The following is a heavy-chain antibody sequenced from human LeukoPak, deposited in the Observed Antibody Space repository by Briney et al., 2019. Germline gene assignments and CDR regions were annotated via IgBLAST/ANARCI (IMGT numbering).Heavy chain of an antibody. D-gene: IGHD3-10*01. Sequence: PGGSLRLSCAASGFTFSSYWMSWVRQAPGKGLEWVANIKQDGSEKYYVDSVKGRFTISRDNAKNSLYLQMNSLRAEDTAVYYCARDIVLLWFGEPKLTGFDPWGQGTLVTVSS. J-gene: IGHJ5*02. CDR1: GFTFSSYW. CDR3: ARDIVLLWFGEPKLTGFDP. CDR2: IKQDGSEK. V-gene: IGHV3-7*01.